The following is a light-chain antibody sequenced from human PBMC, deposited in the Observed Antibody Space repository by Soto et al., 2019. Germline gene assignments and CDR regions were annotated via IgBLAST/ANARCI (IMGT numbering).Light chain of an antibody. CDR3: QQRSNWYT. J-gene: IGKJ2*01. Sequence: EIVLTQSPATLSLSPGERATLSCRASQSVSSSLAWYQQKPGQAPKLISYDASNRATGLPARFSGSGSGTDFTLTISSIETEDLAFYYCQQRSNWYTFGQGTKLEIK. V-gene: IGKV3-11*01. CDR2: DAS. CDR1: QSVSSS.